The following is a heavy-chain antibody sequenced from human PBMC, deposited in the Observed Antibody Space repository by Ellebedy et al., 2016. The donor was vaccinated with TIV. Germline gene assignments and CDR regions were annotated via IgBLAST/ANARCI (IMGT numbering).Heavy chain of an antibody. CDR3: ARLLFPHRSYFDY. CDR1: GGSISSYY. D-gene: IGHD3-10*02. Sequence: MPSETLSLTCTVSGGSISSYYWSWIRQPPGKGLEWIGYIYYSGSTNYNPSLKSRVTISVDTSKNQFSLKLSSVTAADTAVYYCARLLFPHRSYFDYWGQGTLVTVSS. J-gene: IGHJ4*02. CDR2: IYYSGST. V-gene: IGHV4-59*08.